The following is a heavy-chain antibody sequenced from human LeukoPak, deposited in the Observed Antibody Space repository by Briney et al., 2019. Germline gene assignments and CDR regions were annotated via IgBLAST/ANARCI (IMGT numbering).Heavy chain of an antibody. CDR2: IIPIFGTA. CDR1: GGTFSSYA. V-gene: IGHV1-69*06. D-gene: IGHD3-10*01. Sequence: GASVKVSCKASGGTFSSYAISWVRQAPGQGLEWMGGIIPIFGTANYAQKFQGRVTITADKSTSTAYMELSSLRSEDTAVYYCATGGSGRLYAEYFQRWGQGTLVTVSS. CDR3: ATGGSGRLYAEYFQR. J-gene: IGHJ1*01.